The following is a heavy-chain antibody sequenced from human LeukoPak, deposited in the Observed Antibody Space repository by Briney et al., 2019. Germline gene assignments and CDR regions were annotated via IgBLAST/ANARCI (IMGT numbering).Heavy chain of an antibody. Sequence: GRSLRLSCAASGFTFSSYAMHWVRQAPGKGLEWVAVISYDGSNKYYADSVKGRFTISRDNSKNTLYLQMNSLRAEDTAVYYCARNTGYSGYVLDYRGQGTLVTVFS. CDR2: ISYDGSNK. CDR1: GFTFSSYA. V-gene: IGHV3-30*04. CDR3: ARNTGYSGYVLDY. D-gene: IGHD5-12*01. J-gene: IGHJ4*02.